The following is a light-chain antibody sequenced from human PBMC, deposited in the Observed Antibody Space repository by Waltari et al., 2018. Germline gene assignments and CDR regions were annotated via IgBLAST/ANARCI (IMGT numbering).Light chain of an antibody. V-gene: IGLV1-40*01. Sequence: QSVLTQPPSVSGAPGQKVTISCPGSSPNIGADYDVHWYQQLPGTAPKHLIYGNNNRPSGVPDRFSVSKSGTSASLAITGLQAEDEADYYCQSYDSSLSGWVFGGGTKLTVL. CDR2: GNN. J-gene: IGLJ3*02. CDR1: SPNIGADYD. CDR3: QSYDSSLSGWV.